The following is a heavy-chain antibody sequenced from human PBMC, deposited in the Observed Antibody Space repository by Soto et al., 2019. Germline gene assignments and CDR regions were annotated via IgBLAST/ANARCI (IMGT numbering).Heavy chain of an antibody. J-gene: IGHJ6*02. V-gene: IGHV1-18*01. D-gene: IGHD5-18*01. CDR3: ARDPGYSYAYYGMDV. Sequence: QVHLVQSGAEVKKPGASVRVSCNTSGYDFTSFGISWVRQAPGQGLEWMGWISTYNGNTIYAQTFQGRVTMTTETCTSTAIMELWSLRSDDTTVYYCARDPGYSYAYYGMDVWGQGTTVTVSS. CDR1: GYDFTSFG. CDR2: ISTYNGNT.